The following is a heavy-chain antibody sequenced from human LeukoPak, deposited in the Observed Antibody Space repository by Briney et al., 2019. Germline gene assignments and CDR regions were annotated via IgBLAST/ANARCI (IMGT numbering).Heavy chain of an antibody. V-gene: IGHV3-21*01. Sequence: GGSLRLSCAGSGFTFSSSAMNWVRQVPGKGLEWVSSIDYDSSHIYYAASVRGRFTISRDNAKNSLYLQMNSLRAEDTAVYYCARGTTTVQRRDTFDVWGRGTMVTVSS. D-gene: IGHD4-11*01. J-gene: IGHJ3*01. CDR1: GFTFSSSA. CDR3: ARGTTTVQRRDTFDV. CDR2: IDYDSSHI.